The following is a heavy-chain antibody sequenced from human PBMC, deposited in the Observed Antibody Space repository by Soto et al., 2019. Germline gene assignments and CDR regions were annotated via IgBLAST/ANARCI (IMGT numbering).Heavy chain of an antibody. V-gene: IGHV4-39*01. Sequence: PSETLSLTCTVSGDSISNRRISWAWLRPPPGEGLEWIGSIYHTWNAYYNPSLKSRGTISVDTSKNQYSLKLTSVTAADAALYYWARDFFDSSDYTTNWFDPWGLGTLVTVS. D-gene: IGHD3-22*01. J-gene: IGHJ5*02. CDR1: GDSISNRRIS. CDR2: IYHTWNA. CDR3: ARDFFDSSDYTTNWFDP.